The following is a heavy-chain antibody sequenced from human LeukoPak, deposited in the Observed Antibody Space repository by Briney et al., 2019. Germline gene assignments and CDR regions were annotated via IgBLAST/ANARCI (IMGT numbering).Heavy chain of an antibody. Sequence: GGSLRLSCAASGITFSSYAMSWVRQAPGKGLEWVSAISGSGESTYYADSVKGRFTISRDNSKNTLYLKMNSLRAEDTALYYCAKDLIAVGDGYYFDYWGQGTLVTVSS. J-gene: IGHJ4*02. CDR3: AKDLIAVGDGYYFDY. CDR1: GITFSSYA. CDR2: ISGSGEST. D-gene: IGHD6-19*01. V-gene: IGHV3-23*01.